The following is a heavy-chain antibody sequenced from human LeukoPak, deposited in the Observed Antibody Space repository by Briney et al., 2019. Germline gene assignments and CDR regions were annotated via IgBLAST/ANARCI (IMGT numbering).Heavy chain of an antibody. CDR2: INPNSGGT. D-gene: IGHD4-17*01. V-gene: IGHV1-2*02. CDR1: GGTFSSYT. CDR3: ARLPVNYYYYGMDV. J-gene: IGHJ6*04. Sequence: ASVKVSCKASGGTFSSYTISWVRQAPGQGLEWMGWINPNSGGTNYAQKFQGRVTMTRDTSISTAYMELSRLRSDDTAVYYCARLPVNYYYYGMDVWGKGTTVTVSS.